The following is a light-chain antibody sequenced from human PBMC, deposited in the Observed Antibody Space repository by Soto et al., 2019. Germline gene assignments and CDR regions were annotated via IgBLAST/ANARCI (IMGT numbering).Light chain of an antibody. J-gene: IGLJ2*01. CDR3: QSYDSSLSRV. CDR2: GNS. Sequence: QSVLTQPPSVSGAPGQRVTISCTWSSSNIGAGYDVHWYQQLPGTAPKLLIYGNSNRPSGVPDRFSGSKSGTSAALAITGLQAEDEADYSCQSYDSSLSRVVGGGTKLTV. CDR1: SSNIGAGYD. V-gene: IGLV1-40*01.